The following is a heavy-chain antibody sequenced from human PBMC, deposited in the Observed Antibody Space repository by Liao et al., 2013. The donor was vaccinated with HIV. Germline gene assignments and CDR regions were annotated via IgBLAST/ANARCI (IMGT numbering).Heavy chain of an antibody. CDR2: IYYSGNT. D-gene: IGHD1-14*01. J-gene: IGHJ4*02. CDR3: ARGTSVDY. CDR1: GGSISSSSYY. V-gene: IGHV4-39*07. Sequence: QLQLQESGPGLVRPSETLSLTCTVSGGSISSSSYYWGWIRQPPGKGLEWIGSIYYSGNTNYNPSLKSRVTIAVDTSKNQFSLKLSSVTAADTAVYYCARGTSVDYWGQGTLVTVSS.